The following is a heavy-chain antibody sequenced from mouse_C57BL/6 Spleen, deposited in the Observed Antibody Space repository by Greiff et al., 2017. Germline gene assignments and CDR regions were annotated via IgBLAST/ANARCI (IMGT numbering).Heavy chain of an antibody. V-gene: IGHV14-3*01. Sequence: VQLQQSVAELVRPGASVKLSCTASGFNIKNTYMPWVQQRPEQGLEWIGRIDPANGNTKYATKFQGKATITADTSSNTAYLQLSSLTSEDTAIYYCAPIYCGNYMDYWGQGTSVTVSS. CDR3: APIYCGNYMDY. D-gene: IGHD2-1*01. CDR1: GFNIKNTY. CDR2: IDPANGNT. J-gene: IGHJ4*01.